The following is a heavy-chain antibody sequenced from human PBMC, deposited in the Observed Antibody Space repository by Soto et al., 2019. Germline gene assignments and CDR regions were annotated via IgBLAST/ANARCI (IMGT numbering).Heavy chain of an antibody. CDR3: ARGPRYYYGSGKVVGARFDY. CDR1: GGTFSSYT. J-gene: IGHJ4*02. CDR2: IIPILGIA. D-gene: IGHD3-10*01. V-gene: IGHV1-69*02. Sequence: QVQLVQSGAEVKKPGSSVKVSCKASGGTFSSYTISWVRQAPGQGLEWMGRIIPILGIANYAQKFQGRVTITADKSTGTAYRELSSLRSEDTAVYYCARGPRYYYGSGKVVGARFDYWGQGTLVTVSS.